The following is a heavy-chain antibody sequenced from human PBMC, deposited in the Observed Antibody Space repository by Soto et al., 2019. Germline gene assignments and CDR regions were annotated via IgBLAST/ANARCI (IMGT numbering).Heavy chain of an antibody. CDR3: AKDIGFQQHFFVFDN. Sequence: QVQLVQSGAEVKKPGSSVKVSCKASGGTFSNYAFSWVRQAPGQGLEWMGGILPIFTTATYAPKFQDRVTITADESTSTVYMDLSSLRFEYTALYYCAKDIGFQQHFFVFDNWGQGTLVTVSS. V-gene: IGHV1-69*01. J-gene: IGHJ4*02. CDR2: ILPIFTTA. D-gene: IGHD3-3*02. CDR1: GGTFSNYA.